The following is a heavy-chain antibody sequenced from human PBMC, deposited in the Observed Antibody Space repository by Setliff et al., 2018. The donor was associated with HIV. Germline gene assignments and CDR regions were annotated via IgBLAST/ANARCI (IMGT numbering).Heavy chain of an antibody. D-gene: IGHD3-16*01. CDR3: ARGWGGQDSNYYGTDV. J-gene: IGHJ6*02. Sequence: GASVKVSCKASGYTFTSYYMHWVRQAPGQGLEWMGVINPGGGSITYAQKFQGRVTMTRDTSTSTVHMGLSSLRSEDTAMYYCARGWGGQDSNYYGTDVWGQGTTVTVSS. V-gene: IGHV1-46*01. CDR2: INPGGGSI. CDR1: GYTFTSYY.